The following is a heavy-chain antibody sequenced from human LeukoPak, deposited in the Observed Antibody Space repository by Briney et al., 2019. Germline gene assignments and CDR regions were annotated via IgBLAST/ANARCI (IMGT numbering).Heavy chain of an antibody. CDR1: GYTFTIYA. CDR2: INTNTGNP. Sequence: ASVKVSCKASGYTFTIYAMNWVRQAPGQGLEWMGWINTNTGNPTYAQGFAGRFVFSLDTSVSTAYLQISSLKAEDTAVYYCATDSSGYYPSMGYWGQGTLVTVSS. D-gene: IGHD3-22*01. J-gene: IGHJ4*02. V-gene: IGHV7-4-1*02. CDR3: ATDSSGYYPSMGY.